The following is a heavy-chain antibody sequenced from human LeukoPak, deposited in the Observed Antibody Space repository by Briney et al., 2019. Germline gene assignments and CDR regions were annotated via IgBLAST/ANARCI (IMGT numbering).Heavy chain of an antibody. Sequence: SVKVSCKASGGTFSSYAISWVRQAPGQGLEWMGGIIPIFGTANYAQKFQGRVTITADESTSTAYMELSSLRSEDTAVYYCARDQRTAGSRGSNAFDIWGQGTMVTVSS. CDR3: ARDQRTAGSRGSNAFDI. CDR2: IIPIFGTA. D-gene: IGHD3-10*01. V-gene: IGHV1-69*01. J-gene: IGHJ3*02. CDR1: GGTFSSYA.